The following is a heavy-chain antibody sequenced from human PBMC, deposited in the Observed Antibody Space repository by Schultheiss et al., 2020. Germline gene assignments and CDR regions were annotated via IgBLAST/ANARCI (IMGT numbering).Heavy chain of an antibody. CDR2: ISAYSGNT. CDR1: GYPFKTYG. D-gene: IGHD3-3*01. J-gene: IGHJ5*02. CDR3: ARDWWGEDYDFWTNWFDP. V-gene: IGHV1-18*01. Sequence: ASVKVSCKTYGYPFKTYGINWVRQAPGQGLEWMGWISAYSGNTKYAQNFQGRVTMTTDTSTSTAYMELRSLTSDDTAVYYCARDWWGEDYDFWTNWFDPWGQGTLVTVSS.